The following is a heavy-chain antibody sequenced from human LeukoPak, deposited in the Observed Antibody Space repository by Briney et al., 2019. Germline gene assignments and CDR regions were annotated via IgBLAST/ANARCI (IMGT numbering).Heavy chain of an antibody. CDR2: AYHTGHT. CDR3: AEHPFNAPFDH. J-gene: IGHJ4*02. Sequence: PSETLSLTCTVSGGSMNNYYWSWIRQPPGKGLEWIAYAYHTGHTHYNPSLKSRVTISLDTSKSQVSLKVNSVTAADTAVYYCAEHPFNAPFDHWGQGTLVTVSS. CDR1: GGSMNNYY. V-gene: IGHV4-59*08. D-gene: IGHD2/OR15-2a*01.